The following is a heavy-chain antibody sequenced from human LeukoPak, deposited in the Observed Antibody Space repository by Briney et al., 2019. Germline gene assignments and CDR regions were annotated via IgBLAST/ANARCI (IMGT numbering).Heavy chain of an antibody. V-gene: IGHV5-51*01. CDR2: IYPGDSDT. CDR1: GYSFTSYW. CDR3: ARHRFGYCSSTSCYSGGIDY. J-gene: IGHJ4*02. Sequence: GESLKICCKGSGYSFTSYWIGWVRQMPGKGLEWMGIIYPGDSDTRYSPSFQGQVTISADKSISTAYLQWSSLKASDTAMYYCARHRFGYCSSTSCYSGGIDYWGQGTLVTVSS. D-gene: IGHD2-2*02.